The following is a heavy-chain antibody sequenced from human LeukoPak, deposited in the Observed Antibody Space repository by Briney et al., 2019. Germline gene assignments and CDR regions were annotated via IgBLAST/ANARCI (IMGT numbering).Heavy chain of an antibody. CDR1: GVTLSPYG. J-gene: IGHJ4*02. D-gene: IGHD3-10*01. V-gene: IGHV3-30*03. Sequence: GGSLRLSCAASGVTLSPYGMHWVRQAPGKGLEWVAVISYDGSNKYYADSVKGRFTISRDNSKNTLYLQMNSLRAEDTAVYYCARDQAEFGTNYYFDYWGQGTLVTVSS. CDR2: ISYDGSNK. CDR3: ARDQAEFGTNYYFDY.